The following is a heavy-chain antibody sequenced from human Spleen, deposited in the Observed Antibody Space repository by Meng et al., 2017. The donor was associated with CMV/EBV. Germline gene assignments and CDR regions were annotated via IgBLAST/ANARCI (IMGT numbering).Heavy chain of an antibody. J-gene: IGHJ4*02. D-gene: IGHD5-12*01. CDR2: ISSSGGTT. CDR1: GFTFSSYA. CDR3: ARVGIVATIMEGYFDY. Sequence: GESLKISCAASGFTFSSYAMTWVRQAPGKGLEWVSSISSSGGTTQYADSVKGRFTISRDNSKNTLCLQMNSLRAEDTAVYYCARVGIVATIMEGYFDYWGQGTLVTVSS. V-gene: IGHV3-23*01.